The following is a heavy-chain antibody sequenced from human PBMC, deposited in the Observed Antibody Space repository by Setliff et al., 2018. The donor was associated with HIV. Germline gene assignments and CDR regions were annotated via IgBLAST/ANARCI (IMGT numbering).Heavy chain of an antibody. CDR3: ARSPSYRSSWEYYFDY. Sequence: SETLSLTCTVSGGSISSGAYYWSWIRQHPGKGLEWIGYIYYSGSTYYNPSLKSRVTISLDMSKNQFSLKLSSVTAADAAVYYCARSPSYRSSWEYYFDYWGQGILVTVSS. CDR1: GGSISSGAYY. J-gene: IGHJ4*02. CDR2: IYYSGST. V-gene: IGHV4-31*03. D-gene: IGHD6-13*01.